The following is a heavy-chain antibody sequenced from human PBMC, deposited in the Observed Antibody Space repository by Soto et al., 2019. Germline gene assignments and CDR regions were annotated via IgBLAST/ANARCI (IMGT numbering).Heavy chain of an antibody. CDR3: TTDHLVVVASFDI. CDR1: GVTFSRAW. Sequence: GVTFSRAWINWVRQAPGKWLEWVGRIKSKTDGETIDYAAPVKGRFTISRDDSKNTLYLQMNSLETEDTAVYYCTTDHLVVVASFDIWGQGTLVTVSS. CDR2: IKSKTDGETI. J-gene: IGHJ4*02. D-gene: IGHD2-15*01. V-gene: IGHV3-15*07.